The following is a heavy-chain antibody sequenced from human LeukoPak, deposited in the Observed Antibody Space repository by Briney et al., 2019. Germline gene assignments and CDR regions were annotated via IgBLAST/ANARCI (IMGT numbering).Heavy chain of an antibody. CDR3: ARREYGSTSCYRGCGFDY. D-gene: IGHD2-2*02. V-gene: IGHV3-15*01. J-gene: IGHJ4*02. Sequence: GGSLRLSCAASGFTFSNAWMSWVRQAPGKGLEWVGRIKSKTDGGTTDYAAPVKGRFTISRDDSKNTLYLQMNSLKTEDTAVYYCARREYGSTSCYRGCGFDYWGQGTLVTVSS. CDR2: IKSKTDGGTT. CDR1: GFTFSNAW.